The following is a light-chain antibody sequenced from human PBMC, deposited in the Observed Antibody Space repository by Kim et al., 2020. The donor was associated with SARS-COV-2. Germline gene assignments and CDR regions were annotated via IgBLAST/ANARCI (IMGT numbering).Light chain of an antibody. CDR2: GAS. CDR1: QSVRYY. V-gene: IGKV3-15*01. CDR3: QQYYHWPPWT. J-gene: IGKJ1*01. Sequence: PGEPATLSCRASQSVRYYLAWYQQRPGQAPRLLIYGASTRATDIPARFTGSGSGTDFTLTITSLQSEDSAIYYCQQYYHWPPWTFGQGTKVDIK.